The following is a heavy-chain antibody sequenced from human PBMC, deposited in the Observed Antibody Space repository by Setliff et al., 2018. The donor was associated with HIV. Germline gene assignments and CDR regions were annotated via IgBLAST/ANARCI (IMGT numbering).Heavy chain of an antibody. D-gene: IGHD5-18*01. CDR2: IYTSGST. CDR1: GGSISSGTYY. V-gene: IGHV4-61*02. CDR3: ARDRYSYGRSYFDY. Sequence: SETLSLTCTVSGGSISSGTYYWSWVRQPAGKGLEWIGRIYTSGSTNYNPSLKSRVTISVDTSTNQFSLRLSSVTAADTAVYYCARDRYSYGRSYFDYWGQGTLVTVS. J-gene: IGHJ4*02.